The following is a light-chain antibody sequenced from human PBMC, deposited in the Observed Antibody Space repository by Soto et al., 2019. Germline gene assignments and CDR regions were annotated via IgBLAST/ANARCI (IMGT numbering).Light chain of an antibody. J-gene: IGKJ1*01. CDR1: QSVSSN. V-gene: IGKV3-15*01. CDR3: QQYNDWTLT. CDR2: GAF. Sequence: EIVMTHSPVTLSVSPGSRATLSCRASQSVSSNLDWYQKKPGQAPSLLIYGAFTRATGIPARLSGTGSGTELTITISSMKSEDFELYYCQQYNDWTLTFGQGTKVDIK.